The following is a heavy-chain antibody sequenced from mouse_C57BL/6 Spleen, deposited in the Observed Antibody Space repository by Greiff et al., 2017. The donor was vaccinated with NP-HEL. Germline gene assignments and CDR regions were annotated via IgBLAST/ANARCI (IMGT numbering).Heavy chain of an antibody. CDR3: ASGGPLLGSWFAY. J-gene: IGHJ3*01. V-gene: IGHV1-81*01. CDR1: GYTFTSYG. D-gene: IGHD4-1*01. CDR2: IYPRSGNT. Sequence: QVQLKQSGAELARPGASVKLSCKASGYTFTSYGISWVKQRTGQGLEWIGEIYPRSGNTYYNEKFKGKATLTADKSSSTAYMELRILTSEDSAVYFCASGGPLLGSWFAYWGQGTLVTVSA.